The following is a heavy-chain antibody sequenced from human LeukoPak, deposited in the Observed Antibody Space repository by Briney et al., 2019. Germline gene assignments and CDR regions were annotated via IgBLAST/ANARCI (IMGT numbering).Heavy chain of an antibody. CDR1: GWSFNDYY. V-gene: IGHV4-34*01. CDR3: ARGQVPAARGYNWFDP. J-gene: IGHJ5*02. D-gene: IGHD2-2*01. Sequence: SETLSLTCAVYGWSFNDYYWNWIRQPPGKGLEWMGEINARGDTNFNPSLKSRVTISVDTSKSQFSLRLTSMIAADTAVYYCARGQVPAARGYNWFDPWGQGTLVTVSS. CDR2: INARGDT.